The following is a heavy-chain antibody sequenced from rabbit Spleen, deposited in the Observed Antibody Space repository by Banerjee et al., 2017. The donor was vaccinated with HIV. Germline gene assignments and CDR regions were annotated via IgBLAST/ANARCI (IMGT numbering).Heavy chain of an antibody. CDR2: IAGSSSGFT. CDR3: ARDTGSSFSSYGMDL. CDR1: GFSFSSSDY. D-gene: IGHD8-1*01. J-gene: IGHJ6*01. Sequence: QQRLVESGGGLVQPEGSLTLTCKASGFSFSSSDYICWVRQAPGRGLEWISCIAGSSSGFTYSATWAKGRFTCSKTSSTTVTLQMPSLTVADTATYFCARDTGSSFSSYGMDLWGPGTLVTVS. V-gene: IGHV1S45*01.